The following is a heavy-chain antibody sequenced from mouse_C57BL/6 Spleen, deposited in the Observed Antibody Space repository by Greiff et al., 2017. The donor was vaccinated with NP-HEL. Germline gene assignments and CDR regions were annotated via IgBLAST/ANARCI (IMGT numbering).Heavy chain of an antibody. V-gene: IGHV1-55*01. CDR2: IYPGSGST. Sequence: QVQLQQPGAELVKPGASVKMSCKASGYTFTSYWITWVKQRPGQGLEWIGDIYPGSGSTNYNEKFKSKATLTVDTSSSTAYMQLSSLTSEDSAVYYCARWSSNYGNYGAMDYWGQGTSVTVSS. CDR3: ARWSSNYGNYGAMDY. J-gene: IGHJ4*01. D-gene: IGHD2-1*01. CDR1: GYTFTSYW.